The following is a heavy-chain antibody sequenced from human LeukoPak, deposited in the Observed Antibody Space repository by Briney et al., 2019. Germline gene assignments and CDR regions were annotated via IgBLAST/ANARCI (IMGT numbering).Heavy chain of an antibody. CDR3: AREAVAQYDFDY. D-gene: IGHD6-19*01. Sequence: SETLSLTCAVYGGSFSGYYWSWIRQPPGKGLEWIGEINHSGSTNYNPSLKSRVTISVDTSKNQFSLKLSSVTAADTAVYYCAREAVAQYDFDYWGQGTLVTVSS. CDR1: GGSFSGYY. V-gene: IGHV4-34*01. J-gene: IGHJ4*02. CDR2: INHSGST.